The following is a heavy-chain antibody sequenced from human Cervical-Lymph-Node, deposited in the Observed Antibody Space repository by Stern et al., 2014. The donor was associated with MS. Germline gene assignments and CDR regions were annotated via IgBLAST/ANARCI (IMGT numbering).Heavy chain of an antibody. D-gene: IGHD3-3*01. Sequence: QLVESGGGVVQPGRSLRLSCAASGFTFRTHGMHWVRQAPGKGLEWVATILDDGSNKFYGDSVKGRFTLSRDNSKNTLYLQLNSLRPNDTASYYCVKERRTIFRALIYYFDNWGQGTLVPVSS. CDR3: VKERRTIFRALIYYFDN. CDR1: GFTFRTHG. CDR2: ILDDGSNK. J-gene: IGHJ4*02. V-gene: IGHV3-30*18.